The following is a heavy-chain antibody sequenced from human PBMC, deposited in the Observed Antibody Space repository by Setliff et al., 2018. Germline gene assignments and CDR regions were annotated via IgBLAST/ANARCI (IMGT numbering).Heavy chain of an antibody. CDR2: IRYDGRSE. D-gene: IGHD6-19*01. CDR3: ARLQFYSSGWYRDDY. CDR1: GFTFNSYP. Sequence: LSLSCAASGFTFNSYPLHWVRQAPGKGLEWVALIRYDGRSEYADSVKGRFTISRDNAKNSLYLQMNSLRAEDTAVYYCARLQFYSSGWYRDDYWGQGTLVTVSS. J-gene: IGHJ4*02. V-gene: IGHV3-30*04.